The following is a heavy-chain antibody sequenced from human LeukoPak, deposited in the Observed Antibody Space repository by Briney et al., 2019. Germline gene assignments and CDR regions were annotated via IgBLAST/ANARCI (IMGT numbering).Heavy chain of an antibody. D-gene: IGHD5-18*01. CDR3: ARDGYSYGRFDY. V-gene: IGHV3-21*01. Sequence: GGSLRLSCATSGFTFSSSAMSWVRQPPGKGLEWVSSITSISTYIHYADSVKGRFTISRDNAKNSLYLQMNSLRAEDTAVYYCARDGYSYGRFDYWGQGTLVTVSS. CDR1: GFTFSSSA. CDR2: ITSISTYI. J-gene: IGHJ4*02.